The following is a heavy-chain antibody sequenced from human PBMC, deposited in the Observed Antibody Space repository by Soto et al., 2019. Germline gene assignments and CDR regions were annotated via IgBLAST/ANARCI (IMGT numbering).Heavy chain of an antibody. CDR1: GFIFNNYA. J-gene: IGHJ3*01. CDR2: IGGGNGDDQ. D-gene: IGHD1-26*01. Sequence: EAQLLESGGGLVQPGGPLRLSCAASGFIFNNYAMSWVRQAPGKGLEWVSSIGGGNGDDQHYADSVKGRFTISRDSSKSTLFLQMNSLRAEDTAVYYCAKDRMSYNSVWDPFDVWGPGAMVTVSS. CDR3: AKDRMSYNSVWDPFDV. V-gene: IGHV3-23*01.